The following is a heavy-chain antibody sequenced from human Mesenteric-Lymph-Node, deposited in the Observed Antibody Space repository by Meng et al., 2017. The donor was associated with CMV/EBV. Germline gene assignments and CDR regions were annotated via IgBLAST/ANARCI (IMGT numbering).Heavy chain of an antibody. Sequence: QITLRESGPTLVLPTHTPSLTRTFSGFSLSTSGVGVGWIRQPAGKALEWLALMNWDDDKRYSPSLKSRLTITKDTSKNQVVLTMTNMDPVDTATYYCAHSSGIAAAGPFYFDYWCQGTLVTVSS. V-gene: IGHV2-5*02. J-gene: IGHJ4*02. CDR1: GFSLSTSGVG. CDR3: AHSSGIAAAGPFYFDY. D-gene: IGHD6-13*01. CDR2: MNWDDDK.